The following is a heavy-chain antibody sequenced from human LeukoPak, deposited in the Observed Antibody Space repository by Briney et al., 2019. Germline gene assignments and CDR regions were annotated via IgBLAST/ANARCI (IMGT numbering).Heavy chain of an antibody. Sequence: SETLSLTCAVYGGSFSGYYWSWIRQPPGKGLEWIGEINHSGSTNYNPSLKSRVTISVDTSKNQFSLRLSSVTAADTAVYYCARGGSVVATIFPFDYWGQGTLVTVSS. CDR1: GGSFSGYY. CDR3: ARGGSVVATIFPFDY. D-gene: IGHD5-12*01. J-gene: IGHJ4*02. CDR2: INHSGST. V-gene: IGHV4-34*01.